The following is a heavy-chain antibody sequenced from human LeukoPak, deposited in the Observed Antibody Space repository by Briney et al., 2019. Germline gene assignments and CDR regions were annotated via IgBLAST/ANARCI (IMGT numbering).Heavy chain of an antibody. CDR2: IKQDGSEK. CDR3: ARVGIHLNYYGSGSYNAFDI. Sequence: GGSLRLSCAASGFTFSSYWMSWVRQAPGKGLEWVANIKQDGSEKYYVDSVKGRFTISRDNAKNSLYLQMNSLRAEDTAVYYCARVGIHLNYYGSGSYNAFDIWGQGTMVTVSS. V-gene: IGHV3-7*01. J-gene: IGHJ3*02. D-gene: IGHD3-10*01. CDR1: GFTFSSYW.